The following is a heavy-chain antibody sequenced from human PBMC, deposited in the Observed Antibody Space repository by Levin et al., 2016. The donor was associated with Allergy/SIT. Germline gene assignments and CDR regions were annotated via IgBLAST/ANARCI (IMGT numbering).Heavy chain of an antibody. V-gene: IGHV4-59*01. D-gene: IGHD6-6*01. CDR2: IYYSGST. J-gene: IGHJ6*02. CDR3: ARDDGSSSDYYYGMDV. CDR1: GGSISSYY. Sequence: SETLSLTCTVSGGSISSYYWSWIRQPPGKGLEWIGYIYYSGSTNYNPSLKSRVTISVDTSKNQFSLKLSSVTAADTAVYYCARDDGSSSDYYYGMDVWGQGTTVTVSS.